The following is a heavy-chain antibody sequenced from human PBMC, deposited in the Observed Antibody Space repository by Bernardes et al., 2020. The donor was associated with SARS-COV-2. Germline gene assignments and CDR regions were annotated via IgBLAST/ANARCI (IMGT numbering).Heavy chain of an antibody. CDR3: AGGGWYTDAFDI. Sequence: ASVKVSCKVSGYTFTSYDINWVRQATGQGLEWMGWMNPNSGNTGYAQKFQGRVTMTRNTSISTAYMELSSLRSEDTAVYYCAGGGWYTDAFDIWGQGTMVTVSS. V-gene: IGHV1-8*01. D-gene: IGHD6-19*01. J-gene: IGHJ3*02. CDR1: GYTFTSYD. CDR2: MNPNSGNT.